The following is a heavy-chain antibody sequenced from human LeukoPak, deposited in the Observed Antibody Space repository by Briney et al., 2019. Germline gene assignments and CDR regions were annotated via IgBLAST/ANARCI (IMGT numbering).Heavy chain of an antibody. J-gene: IGHJ4*02. V-gene: IGHV3-30*18. Sequence: GGSLRLSCAASGFTFSSYGMHCVRQAPGKGLEWVAVISYDGSNKYYADSVKGRFTISRDNSKNTLYLQMNSLRAEDTAVYYCAKYSDSGYDLSWSYYFDYWGQGTLVTVSS. D-gene: IGHD5-12*01. CDR2: ISYDGSNK. CDR3: AKYSDSGYDLSWSYYFDY. CDR1: GFTFSSYG.